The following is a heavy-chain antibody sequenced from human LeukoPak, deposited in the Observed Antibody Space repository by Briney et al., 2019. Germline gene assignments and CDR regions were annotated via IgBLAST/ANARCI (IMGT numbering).Heavy chain of an antibody. D-gene: IGHD3-9*01. Sequence: GGSLRLSCEASGFTFSAYAMTWVRQAPGKGLEWVSSIGSDNKPHYSESVKGRFAISRDNSKSMLFLQLNSLRAEDTALYYCARDRLHYDSLTGYPADWGQGTLVTVSS. V-gene: IGHV3-23*01. CDR3: ARDRLHYDSLTGYPAD. J-gene: IGHJ4*02. CDR1: GFTFSAYA. CDR2: IGSDNKP.